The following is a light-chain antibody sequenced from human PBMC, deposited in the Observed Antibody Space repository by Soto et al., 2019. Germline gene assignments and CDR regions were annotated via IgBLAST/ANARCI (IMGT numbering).Light chain of an antibody. CDR3: QQRSNWGIT. CDR2: DAS. V-gene: IGKV3-11*01. Sequence: IVLTQSPATLSLSPGERATLSCRAGQSVSSFLAWYQQKPGQDPRLLIYDASNRATGIPPRFSGSGSGTDFTLNISSLEPDDFVFYYCQQRSNWGITFGQGTRLEIK. CDR1: QSVSSF. J-gene: IGKJ5*01.